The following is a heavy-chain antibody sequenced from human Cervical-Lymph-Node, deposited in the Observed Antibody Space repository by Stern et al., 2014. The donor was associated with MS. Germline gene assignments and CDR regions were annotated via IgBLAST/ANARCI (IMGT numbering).Heavy chain of an antibody. CDR3: ARYSGSYGVYYFDY. Sequence: ESGGGVVQPGRSLRLSCAASGFTFSSYGMHWVRQAPGKGLEWVAVIWYDGSNKYYADSVKGRFTISRDNSKNTLYLQMNSLRAEDTAVYYCARYSGSYGVYYFDYWGQGTLVTVSS. J-gene: IGHJ4*02. CDR1: GFTFSSYG. D-gene: IGHD1-26*01. V-gene: IGHV3-33*01. CDR2: IWYDGSNK.